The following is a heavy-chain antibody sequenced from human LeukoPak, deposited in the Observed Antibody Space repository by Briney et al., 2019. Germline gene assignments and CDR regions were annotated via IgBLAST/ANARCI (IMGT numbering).Heavy chain of an antibody. J-gene: IGHJ5*02. D-gene: IGHD1-26*01. Sequence: ASVKVSCKASGGTFSSYAISWVRQAPGQGLEWMGGIIPIFGTANYAQKFQGRVTTTTDESTSTAYMELSSLRSEDTAVYYCARGVGATVWFDPWGQGTLVTVFS. CDR2: IIPIFGTA. V-gene: IGHV1-69*05. CDR3: ARGVGATVWFDP. CDR1: GGTFSSYA.